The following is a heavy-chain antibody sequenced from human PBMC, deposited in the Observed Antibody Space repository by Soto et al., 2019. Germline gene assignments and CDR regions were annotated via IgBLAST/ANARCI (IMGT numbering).Heavy chain of an antibody. CDR1: GFTFSSYA. V-gene: IGHV3-30-3*01. CDR2: ISYDGSNK. J-gene: IGHJ6*02. D-gene: IGHD3-16*01. Sequence: GSLRLSCAASGFTFSSYAMHWVRQAPGKGLEWVAVISYDGSNKYYADSVKGRFTISRDNSKNTLYLQMNSLRAEDTAVYYCARDSNYDYVWGSLSDGMDVWGQGTTVTVSS. CDR3: ARDSNYDYVWGSLSDGMDV.